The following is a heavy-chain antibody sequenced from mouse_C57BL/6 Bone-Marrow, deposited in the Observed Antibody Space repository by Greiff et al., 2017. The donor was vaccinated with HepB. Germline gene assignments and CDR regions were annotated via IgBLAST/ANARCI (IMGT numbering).Heavy chain of an antibody. CDR1: GFTFSDYG. Sequence: DVMLVESGGGLVQPGGSLKLSCAASGFTFSDYGMAWVRQAPRKGPEWVAFISNLAYSIYYADPVTGRFTISRENAKNTLYLEMSSLRSEDTAMYYCARHPLNYYAMDYWGQGTSGTVSS. CDR2: ISNLAYSI. D-gene: IGHD6-1*01. CDR3: ARHPLNYYAMDY. V-gene: IGHV5-15*01. J-gene: IGHJ4*01.